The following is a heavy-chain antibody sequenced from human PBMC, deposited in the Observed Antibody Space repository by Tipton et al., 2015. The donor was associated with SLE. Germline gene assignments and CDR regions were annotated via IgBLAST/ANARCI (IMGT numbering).Heavy chain of an antibody. Sequence: GSLRLSCAASGFTFSSYGMHWVRQAPGKGLEWVAFIRYDGSNKYYADSVKGRFTISRDNSKNTLYLQMNSLRAEDTAVYYCAKPYYYDSSGSGANGYFDYWGQGTLVTVSS. CDR1: GFTFSSYG. V-gene: IGHV3-30*02. CDR2: IRYDGSNK. J-gene: IGHJ4*02. CDR3: AKPYYYDSSGSGANGYFDY. D-gene: IGHD3-22*01.